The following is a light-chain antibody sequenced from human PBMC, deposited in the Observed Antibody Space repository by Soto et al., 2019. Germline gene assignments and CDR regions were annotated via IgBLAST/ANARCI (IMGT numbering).Light chain of an antibody. CDR2: AAS. J-gene: IGKJ1*01. V-gene: IGKV1D-8*03. CDR3: QQRYSTPPT. CDR1: QAISTY. Sequence: VILMTQSPSFVSASTGDRVTISCRMSQAISTYLGWYQQKPGKAPNLLIYAASTLQSGVPSRFSGSGSGTDFTLTISSLQPEDFATYYCQQRYSTPPTFGQGTKVDIK.